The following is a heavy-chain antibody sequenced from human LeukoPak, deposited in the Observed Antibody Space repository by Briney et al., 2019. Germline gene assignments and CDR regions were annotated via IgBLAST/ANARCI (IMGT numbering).Heavy chain of an antibody. V-gene: IGHV4-59*08. Sequence: SETLSLTCTVSGGSISSYYWSRVRQPPGKGLEWIGYIYYSGSTNYNPSLKSRVTISVDTSNNQFSLKLSSVTAADTAVYYCVRYTYYSGSYDWYFDLWGRGTLVTVSS. D-gene: IGHD1-26*01. CDR1: GGSISSYY. J-gene: IGHJ2*01. CDR3: VRYTYYSGSYDWYFDL. CDR2: IYYSGST.